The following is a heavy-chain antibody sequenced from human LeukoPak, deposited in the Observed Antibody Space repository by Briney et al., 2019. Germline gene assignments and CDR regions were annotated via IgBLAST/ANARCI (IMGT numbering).Heavy chain of an antibody. D-gene: IGHD5-12*01. J-gene: IGHJ4*02. Sequence: SQTLSLTCTVSGVSISSGDYYWSWIRQPPGKGLEWIGYIYYSGSTYYNPSLKSRVTISVDTSKNQFSLKLSSVTAADTAVYYCARGTVATGNFDYWGQGTLVTVSS. CDR2: IYYSGST. V-gene: IGHV4-30-4*01. CDR1: GVSISSGDYY. CDR3: ARGTVATGNFDY.